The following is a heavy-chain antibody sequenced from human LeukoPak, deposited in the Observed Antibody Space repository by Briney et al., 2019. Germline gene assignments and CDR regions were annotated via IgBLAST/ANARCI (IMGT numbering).Heavy chain of an antibody. CDR2: INPNSGGT. D-gene: IGHD6-25*01. J-gene: IGHJ5*02. CDR3: ARLPPVPHPYSSVGGFGWFDP. CDR1: GYTFTGYY. V-gene: IGHV1-2*02. Sequence: ASVKVSCKASGYTFTGYYMHWVRQAPGQGLEWMGWINPNSGGTNYAQKFQGRVTMTRDTSISTAYMELSRLRSDDTAVYYCARLPPVPHPYSSVGGFGWFDPWGQGTLVTVSS.